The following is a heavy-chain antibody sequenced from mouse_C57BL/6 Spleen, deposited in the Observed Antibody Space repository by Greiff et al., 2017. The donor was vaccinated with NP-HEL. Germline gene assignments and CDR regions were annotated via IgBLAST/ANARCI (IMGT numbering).Heavy chain of an antibody. J-gene: IGHJ2*01. D-gene: IGHD1-1*01. CDR1: GFTFSSYG. Sequence: EVQLVESGGDLVKPGGSLKLSCAASGFTFSSYGMSWVRQTPDKRLEWVATISSGGSYTYYPDSVKGRFTISRDNAKNTLYLQMSSLKSEDTAMYYCARQTTTVPTGYFDYWGQGTTLTVSS. CDR3: ARQTTTVPTGYFDY. CDR2: ISSGGSYT. V-gene: IGHV5-6*01.